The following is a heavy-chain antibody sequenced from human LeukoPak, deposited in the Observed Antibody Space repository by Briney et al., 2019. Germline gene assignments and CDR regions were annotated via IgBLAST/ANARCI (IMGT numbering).Heavy chain of an antibody. CDR3: ARDTIAAAVWFDP. J-gene: IGHJ5*02. CDR1: GFTFSSYS. D-gene: IGHD6-13*01. CDR2: ISSSSSYI. V-gene: IGHV3-21*01. Sequence: PGGSLRLSCAASGFTFSSYSMNWVRQAPGKGLEWVSSISSSSSYIYYADSVKGRFTISRDNAKNSLYLQMNSLRAADTAVYYCARDTIAAAVWFDPWGQGTLVTVSS.